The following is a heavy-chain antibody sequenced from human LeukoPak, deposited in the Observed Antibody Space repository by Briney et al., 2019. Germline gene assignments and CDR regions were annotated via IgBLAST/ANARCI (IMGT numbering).Heavy chain of an antibody. Sequence: PGGSLRLSCAASGFTFSSYGMHWVRQAPGKGLEWVAVIWYDGSSKYYADSVKGRFTISRDNSKNTLYLQMSSLRAEDTAVYYCARDRAYSGYDLDSYWGQGTLVTVSS. CDR3: ARDRAYSGYDLDSY. V-gene: IGHV3-33*01. D-gene: IGHD5-12*01. J-gene: IGHJ4*02. CDR1: GFTFSSYG. CDR2: IWYDGSSK.